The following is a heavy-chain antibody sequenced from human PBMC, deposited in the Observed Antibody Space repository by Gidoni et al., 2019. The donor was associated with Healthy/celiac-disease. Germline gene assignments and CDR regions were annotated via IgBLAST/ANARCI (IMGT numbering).Heavy chain of an antibody. V-gene: IGHV4-30-2*01. CDR2: IYHSGRT. Sequence: QLQLQESGSGLVKPSQTLSLTCAVSGGSISSRGYSWSWIRQPPGKGLEWIGYIYHSGRTYYNPSLKSRVTISVDRSKNQFSLKLSSVTAADTAVYYCACSMVRGVEVFDYWGQGTLVTVSS. CDR1: GGSISSRGYS. D-gene: IGHD3-10*01. J-gene: IGHJ4*02. CDR3: ACSMVRGVEVFDY.